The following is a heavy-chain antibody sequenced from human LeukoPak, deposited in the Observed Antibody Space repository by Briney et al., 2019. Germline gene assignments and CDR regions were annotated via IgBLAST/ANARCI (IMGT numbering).Heavy chain of an antibody. V-gene: IGHV3-48*01. Sequence: PGGSLRLSCAASGFTFSSYSMNWVRQAPGKGLEWVSYISSSSSTIYYADSVKGRFTISRDNAKNSLYLQMNSLRAEDTAVYYCARVGHREYRIAAAEYWGQGTLVTVSS. CDR1: GFTFSSYS. J-gene: IGHJ4*02. CDR3: ARVGHREYRIAAAEY. CDR2: ISSSSSTI. D-gene: IGHD6-13*01.